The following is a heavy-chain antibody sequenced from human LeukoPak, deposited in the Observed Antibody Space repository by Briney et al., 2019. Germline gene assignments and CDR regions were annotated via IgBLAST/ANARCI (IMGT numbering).Heavy chain of an antibody. CDR1: GYSISSGYY. CDR3: ARDSTYCSSTSCYKDFDY. CDR2: IYHSGST. D-gene: IGHD2-2*02. V-gene: IGHV4-38-2*02. J-gene: IGHJ4*02. Sequence: SETLSLTCTVSGYSISSGYYWGWIRQPPGNGLEWIGSIYHSGSTYYNPYLKSRVTISVDTSKNQFSLKLSSVTAADTAVYYCARDSTYCSSTSCYKDFDYWGQGTLVTVSS.